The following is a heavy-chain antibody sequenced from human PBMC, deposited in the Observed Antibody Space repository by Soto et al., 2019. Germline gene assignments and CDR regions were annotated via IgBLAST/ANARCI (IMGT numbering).Heavy chain of an antibody. CDR3: ARAMVLAAFAS. D-gene: IGHD3-10*01. CDR2: IYYIGGT. V-gene: IGHV4-31*03. J-gene: IGHJ5*02. CDR1: GGPISHADHY. Sequence: SETLSLTCTVSGGPISHADHYWTWIRQHPGKGLEWLGYIYYIGGTYYNPSLESRVTVSVDASKNQFRLNLSSVTAADTAVYYCARAMVLAAFASCGQGLQV.